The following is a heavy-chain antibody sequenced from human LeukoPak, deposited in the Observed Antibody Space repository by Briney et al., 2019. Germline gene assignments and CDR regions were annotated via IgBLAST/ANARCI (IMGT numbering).Heavy chain of an antibody. Sequence: KPGESPKISCKDSGDDFTSHWIGWVRQMPGKGLEWMGIIYPGDSDIRYSPSFQGQVTISADKSISTAYLQWSSLKASDTAMYYCARQHGSGSYYRRAIDYWGQGTLVTVSS. CDR3: ARQHGSGSYYRRAIDY. CDR2: IYPGDSDI. V-gene: IGHV5-51*01. CDR1: GDDFTSHW. D-gene: IGHD3-10*01. J-gene: IGHJ4*02.